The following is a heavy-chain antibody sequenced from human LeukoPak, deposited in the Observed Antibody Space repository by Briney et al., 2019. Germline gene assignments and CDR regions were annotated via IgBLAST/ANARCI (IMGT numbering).Heavy chain of an antibody. CDR3: ARDRAEGKTWVEFDP. V-gene: IGHV3-66*02. CDR2: IYSDGVT. J-gene: IGHJ5*02. CDR1: GFIVNSYA. Sequence: GGSLRLSCAASGFIVNSYAMSWVRQAPGKGLAWVSLIYSDGVTQYADSVKGRFTISRDNSKDTLYLQMNSLRDEDTAVYFCARDRAEGKTWVEFDPWGQGTLVTVSS.